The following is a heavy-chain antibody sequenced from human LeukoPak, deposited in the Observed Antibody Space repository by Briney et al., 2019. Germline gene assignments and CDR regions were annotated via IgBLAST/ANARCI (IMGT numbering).Heavy chain of an antibody. J-gene: IGHJ6*02. V-gene: IGHV4-59*01. CDR1: GGSISSYY. Sequence: SETLSLTCTVSGGSISSYYWSWIRQPPGKGLEWIGYIYYSGSTNYNPSLKSRVTISVDTSKNQFSLKLSSVTAADTAVYYCARGLGQRPLYYYYGMDVWGQGTTVTVSS. CDR3: ARGLGQRPLYYYYGMDV. CDR2: IYYSGST. D-gene: IGHD1-26*01.